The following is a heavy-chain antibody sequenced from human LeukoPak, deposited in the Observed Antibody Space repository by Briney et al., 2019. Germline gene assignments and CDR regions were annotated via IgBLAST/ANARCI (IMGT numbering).Heavy chain of an antibody. Sequence: SETLSLTCAVSGGSISSSNWWSWVRQPPGKGLEWIGEIYHSGSTNYNPSLKSRVTISVDKSKNQFSLKLSSVTAADTAVYYCARVALAYSSGWYSGYWGQGTLVTVSS. CDR1: GGSISSSNW. J-gene: IGHJ4*02. V-gene: IGHV4-4*02. D-gene: IGHD6-19*01. CDR2: IYHSGST. CDR3: ARVALAYSSGWYSGY.